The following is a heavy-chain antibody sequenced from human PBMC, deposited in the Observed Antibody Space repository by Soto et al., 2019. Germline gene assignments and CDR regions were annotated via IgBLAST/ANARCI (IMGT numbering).Heavy chain of an antibody. Sequence: SETLSLTCTVSGGSISSYYWSWIRQPPGKGLEWIGYIYYSGSTNYNPSLKSRVTISVDTSKNQFSLKLSSVTAADTAVYYCARDRGTSIAARPDHFDYWGQGTLVTVSS. CDR3: ARDRGTSIAARPDHFDY. D-gene: IGHD6-6*01. CDR2: IYYSGST. CDR1: GGSISSYY. J-gene: IGHJ4*02. V-gene: IGHV4-59*01.